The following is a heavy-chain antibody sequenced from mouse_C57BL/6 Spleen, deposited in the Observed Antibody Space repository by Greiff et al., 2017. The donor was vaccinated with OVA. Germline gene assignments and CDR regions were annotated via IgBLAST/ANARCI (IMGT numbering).Heavy chain of an antibody. CDR1: GYTFTDYE. J-gene: IGHJ3*01. CDR2: IDPETGGT. D-gene: IGHD1-1*01. V-gene: IGHV1-15*01. Sequence: VQLQQSGAELVRPGASVTLSCKASGYTFTDYEMHWVKQTPVHGLEWIGAIDPETGGTAYNQKFKGKAILTADKSSSTAYMELRSLTSEDSAVYYCTSRDYGSSSWFAYWGQGTLVTVSA. CDR3: TSRDYGSSSWFAY.